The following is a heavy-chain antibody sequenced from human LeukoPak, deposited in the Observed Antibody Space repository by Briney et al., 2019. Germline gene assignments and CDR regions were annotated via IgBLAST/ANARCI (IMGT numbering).Heavy chain of an antibody. J-gene: IGHJ4*02. CDR3: AKDRQTSAVAGTYSDY. Sequence: GGSLRLSCAASGFTFSTYWMTWVRQASGKGLDWVGNIKQDGSETYYADSLKGRFTISRDNAKSALYLQMNSLRAEDTAVYYCAKDRQTSAVAGTYSDYWGQGTLVTVSS. D-gene: IGHD6-19*01. V-gene: IGHV3-7*01. CDR2: IKQDGSET. CDR1: GFTFSTYW.